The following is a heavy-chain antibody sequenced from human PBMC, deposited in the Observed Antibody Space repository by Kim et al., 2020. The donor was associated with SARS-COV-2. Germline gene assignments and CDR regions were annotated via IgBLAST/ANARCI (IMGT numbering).Heavy chain of an antibody. D-gene: IGHD3-3*01. J-gene: IGHJ6*02. Sequence: ASVQVSCKASGYTFTSYDINWVRQAPGQGLEWMGWLDPSNGNTGYSQKFQGRVPMTRDTSISTAYMELSSIRPEATAVYYCSRGKSPSGLWRGHSNDDCWRGHVYFYSMDVRGQGTTVTVSS. CDR1: GYTFTSYD. CDR2: LDPSNGNT. CDR3: SRGKSPSGLWRGHSNDDCWRGHVYFYSMDV. V-gene: IGHV1-8*01.